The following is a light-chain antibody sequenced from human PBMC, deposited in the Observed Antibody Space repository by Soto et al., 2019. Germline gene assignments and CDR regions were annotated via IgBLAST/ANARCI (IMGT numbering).Light chain of an antibody. V-gene: IGKV3-20*01. CDR2: GAS. CDR3: QQYSSLWT. Sequence: EIVLTQSPGTLSLSPGERATLSCRTSQSVSNNYLAWYQQKPGQAPRLLIYGASSRATGIPDRFSGSGSGTIFTLSISRLEPEDFAVYYCQQYSSLWTFGQGTKVDIK. J-gene: IGKJ1*01. CDR1: QSVSNNY.